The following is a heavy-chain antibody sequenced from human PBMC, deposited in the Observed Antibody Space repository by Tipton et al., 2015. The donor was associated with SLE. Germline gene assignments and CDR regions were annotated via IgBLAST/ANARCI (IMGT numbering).Heavy chain of an antibody. CDR1: GYSIISDYW. CDR3: AAEYYSSSWIHPSDF. D-gene: IGHD6-6*01. CDR2: IYYSGGT. J-gene: IGHJ4*02. Sequence: GLVKPSETLSLTCAVSGYSIISDYWWGWIRQPPGKGLEWIGYIYYSGGTNYNPSLKSRVTISVDTSKNQFSLKLTSVTAADTAVYYCAAEYYSSSWIHPSDFWGQGMLVTVSS. V-gene: IGHV4-38-2*01.